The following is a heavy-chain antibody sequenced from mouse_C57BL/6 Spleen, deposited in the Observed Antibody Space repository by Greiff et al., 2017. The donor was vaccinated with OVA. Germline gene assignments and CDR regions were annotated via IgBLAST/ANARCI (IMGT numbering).Heavy chain of an antibody. Sequence: QVQLKESGAELVRPGASVTLSCKASGYTFTDYEMHWVKQTPVHGLEWIGAIDPETGGTAYNQKFKGKAILTADKSSSTAYMELRSLTSEDSAVYYCTRRVGKDGSSGLDYAMDYWGQGTSVTVSS. J-gene: IGHJ4*01. CDR3: TRRVGKDGSSGLDYAMDY. D-gene: IGHD2-3*01. CDR1: GYTFTDYE. CDR2: IDPETGGT. V-gene: IGHV1-15*01.